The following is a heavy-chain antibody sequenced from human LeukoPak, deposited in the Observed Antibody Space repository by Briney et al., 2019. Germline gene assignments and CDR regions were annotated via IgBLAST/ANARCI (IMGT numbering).Heavy chain of an antibody. Sequence: GGSLRLSCAASGFIFSSNDMHWVRQVTGKGLEWVSAIGVAGDTYYAGSAKGRFTISRENAKNSLYLQMNSLRAEDTAVYYCAKDLYSNRLTPLLDYWGQGTLVTVSS. J-gene: IGHJ4*02. V-gene: IGHV3-13*01. D-gene: IGHD4-11*01. CDR1: GFIFSSND. CDR3: AKDLYSNRLTPLLDY. CDR2: IGVAGDT.